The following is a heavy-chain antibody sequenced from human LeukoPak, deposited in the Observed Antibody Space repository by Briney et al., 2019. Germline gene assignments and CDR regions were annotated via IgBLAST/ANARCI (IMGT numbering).Heavy chain of an antibody. D-gene: IGHD1-26*01. CDR2: ISTSSTYI. CDR1: EFTLRSYS. J-gene: IGHJ4*02. CDR3: ARDASGSSIGLIDF. Sequence: PGGSLRLSCAASEFTLRSYSMHWVRQAPGKGLEWVSYISTSSTYIYYADFVRGRFSISRDNAQNSLYLHMNSLKADDTAVYYCARDASGSSIGLIDFWGQGTLVTVSS. V-gene: IGHV3-21*01.